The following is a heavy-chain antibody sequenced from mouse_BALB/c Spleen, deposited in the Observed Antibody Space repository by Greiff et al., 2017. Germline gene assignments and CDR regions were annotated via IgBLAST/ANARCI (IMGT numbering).Heavy chain of an antibody. CDR2: IDPANGNT. V-gene: IGHV14-3*02. CDR1: GFNIKDTY. J-gene: IGHJ3*01. CDR3: APYRYDVPWFAY. Sequence: VQLQQSGAELVKPGASVKLSCTASGFNIKDTYMHWVQQRPEQGLEWIGRIDPANGNTKYDPKFQGKATITADTSSNTAYLQLSSLTSEDTAVYYGAPYRYDVPWFAYWGQGTLVTVSA. D-gene: IGHD2-14*01.